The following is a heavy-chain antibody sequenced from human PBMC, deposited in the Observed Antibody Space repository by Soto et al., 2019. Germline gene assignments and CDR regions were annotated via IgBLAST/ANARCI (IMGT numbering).Heavy chain of an antibody. CDR1: GGAFRSYT. Sequence: QVQLVQYGAEVKRPGSSVKVSCKASGGAFRSYTISLVRQAPGQGLEWMGGITPIFGAANYAQKFEGRVTISADKSTTTAYMELSNLTSEDTAVYYCARDEIAVANRVGMDVWGQGTTVIVSS. CDR3: ARDEIAVANRVGMDV. V-gene: IGHV1-69*06. D-gene: IGHD6-19*01. J-gene: IGHJ6*02. CDR2: ITPIFGAA.